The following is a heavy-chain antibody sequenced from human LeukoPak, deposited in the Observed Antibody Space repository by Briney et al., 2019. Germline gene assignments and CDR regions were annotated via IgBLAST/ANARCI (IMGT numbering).Heavy chain of an antibody. CDR3: ARHSVEDGYNSLYGWFDP. CDR2: INAGNGNT. J-gene: IGHJ5*02. Sequence: ASVKVSCKASGYTFTSYAMHWVRQAPGQRLEWMGWINAGNGNTKYSQKFQGRVTITRDTSASTAYMELSSLKASDTAMYYCARHSVEDGYNSLYGWFDPWGQGTLVTVSS. V-gene: IGHV1-3*01. CDR1: GYTFTSYA. D-gene: IGHD5-24*01.